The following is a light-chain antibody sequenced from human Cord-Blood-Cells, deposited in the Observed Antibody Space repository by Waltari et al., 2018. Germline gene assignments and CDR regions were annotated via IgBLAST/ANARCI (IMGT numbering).Light chain of an antibody. CDR2: AAS. J-gene: IGKJ4*01. CDR3: QQLNSYPLT. V-gene: IGKV1-9*01. CDR1: QGSSSY. Sequence: DIQLTQSPSFLSASVGDRVTITCRASQGSSSYLAWYQQKPGKAPKLLIYAASTLQSGVPSRLSGSGSGTEFTLTISSLQSEDFATYSCQQLNSYPLTFGGGTKVEIK.